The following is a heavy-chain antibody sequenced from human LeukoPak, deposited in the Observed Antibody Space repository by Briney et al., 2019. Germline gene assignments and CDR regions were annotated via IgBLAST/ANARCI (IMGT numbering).Heavy chain of an antibody. CDR1: GFTFSTYA. CDR3: AKDGDSSDYWYPFDY. D-gene: IGHD3-22*01. Sequence: GGSLRLSCAASGFTFSTYAMSWVRQAPGKGLEWVSAISGSGGSTHYTDSVKGRFTISRDNSKNTLYLQMNSLRAEDTAVYYCAKDGDSSDYWYPFDYWGQGTLVTVSS. CDR2: ISGSGGST. J-gene: IGHJ4*02. V-gene: IGHV3-23*01.